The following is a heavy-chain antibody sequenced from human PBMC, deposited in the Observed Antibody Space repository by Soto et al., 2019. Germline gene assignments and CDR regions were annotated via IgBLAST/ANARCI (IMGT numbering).Heavy chain of an antibody. CDR3: AHTFGLLWFGELPVFDL. CDR1: GFSLSTSGVG. J-gene: IGHJ2*01. CDR2: IYWNDDK. Sequence: VSGPTLVNPTQTLTLTCTFSGFSLSTSGVGVGWIRQPPGMALEWLALIYWNDDKRYSPSLKSRLTITKDTSKNQVVLTMTNMDPVDTATYYCAHTFGLLWFGELPVFDLWGRGTLVTVSS. D-gene: IGHD3-10*01. V-gene: IGHV2-5*01.